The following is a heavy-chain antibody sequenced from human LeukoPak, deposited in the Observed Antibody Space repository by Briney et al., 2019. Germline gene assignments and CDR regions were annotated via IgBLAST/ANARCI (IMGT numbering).Heavy chain of an antibody. CDR2: IIPIFGTA. Sequence: GASVKVSCKASGGTFSSYAISWVRQAPGQGLEWMGVIIPIFGTANYAQKFQGRVTITADESTSTAYMELSSLRSEDTAVYYCARDPPGGAAADAALDYWGQGTLVTVSS. CDR1: GGTFSSYA. J-gene: IGHJ4*02. V-gene: IGHV1-69*13. CDR3: ARDPPGGAAADAALDY. D-gene: IGHD6-13*01.